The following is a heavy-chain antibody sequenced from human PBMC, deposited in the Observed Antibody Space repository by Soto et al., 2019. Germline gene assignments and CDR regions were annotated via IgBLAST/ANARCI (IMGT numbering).Heavy chain of an antibody. D-gene: IGHD1-26*01. CDR3: AKTIDPGWELLQTYYYYYGMDV. CDR1: GFTFSSYA. CDR2: ISGSGGST. J-gene: IGHJ6*02. Sequence: GGSLRLSCAASGFTFSSYAMSWVRQAPGKGLEWVSAISGSGGSTYYADSVKGRFTISRDNSKNTLYLQMNSLRAEDTAVYYCAKTIDPGWELLQTYYYYYGMDVWGQGTTVTVSS. V-gene: IGHV3-23*01.